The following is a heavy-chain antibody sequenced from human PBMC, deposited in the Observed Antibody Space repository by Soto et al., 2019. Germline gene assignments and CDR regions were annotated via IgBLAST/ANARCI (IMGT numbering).Heavy chain of an antibody. D-gene: IGHD3-22*01. Sequence: SETLSLTCTVSGGSISSSSYYWGWIRQPPGKGLEWIGSIYYSGSTYYNPSLKSRVTISVDTSKNQFSLKLSSVTAADTAVYYCARFYDSSGYYYSRRGGWFDPWGQGTLVTVS. CDR2: IYYSGST. V-gene: IGHV4-39*01. CDR1: GGSISSSSYY. CDR3: ARFYDSSGYYYSRRGGWFDP. J-gene: IGHJ5*02.